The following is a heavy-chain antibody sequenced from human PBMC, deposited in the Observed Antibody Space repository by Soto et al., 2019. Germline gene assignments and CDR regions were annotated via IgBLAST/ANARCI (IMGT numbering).Heavy chain of an antibody. D-gene: IGHD6-19*01. CDR3: ARDSSGWYGRFDY. CDR1: GFTFSSYA. J-gene: IGHJ4*02. CDR2: ISYDGSNK. Sequence: QVQLVESGGGVVQPGRSLRLSCAASGFTFSSYAMHWVRQAPGKGLEWVAVISYDGSNKYYADSVKGRFTISRDNSKNTLYLQRNSLRAEDTAVYYCARDSSGWYGRFDYWGQGSLVTVSS. V-gene: IGHV3-30-3*01.